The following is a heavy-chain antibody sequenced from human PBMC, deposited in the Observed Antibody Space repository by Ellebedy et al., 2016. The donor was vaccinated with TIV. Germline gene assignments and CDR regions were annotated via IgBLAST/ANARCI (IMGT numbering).Heavy chain of an antibody. Sequence: MPSETLSLTCAVYGGSFSSYYWSWIRQPPGKGLEWIGYIYYSWSTTYNPSLNSGVTMSVDTSKNQFSLKLRSVTAADTAVYYCARARIVLMVYAFDYWGQGTLVTVSS. CDR2: IYYSWST. CDR3: ARARIVLMVYAFDY. D-gene: IGHD2-8*01. J-gene: IGHJ4*02. CDR1: GGSFSSYY. V-gene: IGHV4-59*01.